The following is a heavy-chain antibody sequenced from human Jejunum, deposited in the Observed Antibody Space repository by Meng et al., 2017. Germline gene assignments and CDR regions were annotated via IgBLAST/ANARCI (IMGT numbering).Heavy chain of an antibody. J-gene: IGHJ4*02. CDR2: SRSKASGYTT. CDR3: AGGRPGSAPFDY. V-gene: IGHV3-72*01. Sequence: GQLVGSWGGLVQPGGSLRLSCAASGFTFSDHLMDWVRQAPGKGLEWVGRSRSKASGYTTEYAASVRGRFTVSRHDSENSLFLQMNSLKAEDTAVYYCAGGRPGSAPFDYWGRGTLVTVSS. D-gene: IGHD1-26*01. CDR1: GFTFSDHL.